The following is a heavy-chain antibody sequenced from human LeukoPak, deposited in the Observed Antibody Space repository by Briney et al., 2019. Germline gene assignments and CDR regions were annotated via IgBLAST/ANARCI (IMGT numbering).Heavy chain of an antibody. V-gene: IGHV3-48*03. D-gene: IGHD6-13*01. Sequence: GGSLRLSCAASGFTFSNYEMNWVRQAPGKGLEWVSHISRTSSTIYFADSVKGRLTISRDNAKNSLYLQMNSLRAEDTAVYYCAREKPSSSWYYFDYWGQGTLVTVSS. J-gene: IGHJ4*02. CDR3: AREKPSSSWYYFDY. CDR2: ISRTSSTI. CDR1: GFTFSNYE.